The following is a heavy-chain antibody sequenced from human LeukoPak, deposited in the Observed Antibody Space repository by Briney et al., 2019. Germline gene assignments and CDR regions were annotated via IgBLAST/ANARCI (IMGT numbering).Heavy chain of an antibody. D-gene: IGHD2-2*01. CDR1: GGSISSNTYY. CDR2: IYYSGST. V-gene: IGHV4-61*01. Sequence: KPSETLSLTCTVSGGSISSNTYYWSWIRQPPGKGLEWIGYIYYSGSTNYNPSLKSRVTISVDTSKNQFSLKLSSVTAADTAVYYCARDQYCSSTSCYYYYMDVWGKGTTVTVSS. J-gene: IGHJ6*03. CDR3: ARDQYCSSTSCYYYYMDV.